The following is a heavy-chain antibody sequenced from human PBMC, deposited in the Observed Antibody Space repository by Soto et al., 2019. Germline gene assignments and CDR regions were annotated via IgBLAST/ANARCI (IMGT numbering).Heavy chain of an antibody. J-gene: IGHJ6*03. CDR1: GYTFTSYA. CDR2: INAGNGNT. CDR3: ASGVVVVPAAPGEYYYYMDV. Sequence: GASVKVSCKASGYTFTSYAMHWVRQAPGQRLEWMGWINAGNGNTKYSQKFQGRVTITRDTSASTAYMELSSLRSEDTAVYYCASGVVVVPAAPGEYYYYMDVWGKGTTVTVSS. V-gene: IGHV1-3*01. D-gene: IGHD2-2*01.